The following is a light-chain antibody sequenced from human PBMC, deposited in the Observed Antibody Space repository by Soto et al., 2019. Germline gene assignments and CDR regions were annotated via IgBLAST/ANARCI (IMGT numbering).Light chain of an antibody. CDR2: DAS. CDR1: QSVSSY. V-gene: IGKV3-11*01. Sequence: EIVLTQSPATLSLSPGERATLSCRASQSVSSYLAWYQQKPGQAPRLLIYDASNRATGIPARFSGSGSGTDFTLTISILEPDVFVVYYCQHRSNLSTFGGGTKVEIK. J-gene: IGKJ4*01. CDR3: QHRSNLST.